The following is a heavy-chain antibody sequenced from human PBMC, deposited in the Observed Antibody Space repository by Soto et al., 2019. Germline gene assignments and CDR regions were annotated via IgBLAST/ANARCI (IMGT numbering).Heavy chain of an antibody. Sequence: PSETLSLTCAVSGGSISSGGYSWSWIRQPPGKGLEWIGYIYHSGSTYYNPSLKSRVTISVDRSKNQFSLKLSSVTAADTAVYYCARVSLVFGAEYYYYGMDVWGQGTTVTVSS. CDR3: ARVSLVFGAEYYYYGMDV. V-gene: IGHV4-30-2*01. D-gene: IGHD3-3*01. CDR2: IYHSGST. CDR1: GGSISSGGYS. J-gene: IGHJ6*02.